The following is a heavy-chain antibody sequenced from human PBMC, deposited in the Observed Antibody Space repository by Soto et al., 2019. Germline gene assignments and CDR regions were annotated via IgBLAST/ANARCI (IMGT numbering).Heavy chain of an antibody. J-gene: IGHJ4*02. CDR3: AKDIVKYTYGACDY. V-gene: IGHV3-30*18. Sequence: GESLKISCAASGFTFSSYGMYWVRQAPGKGLEWVAAISYDGSNNYHADSVKGRFTISRDNSKNTLYLQLNSLRTEDTAVYYCAKDIVKYTYGACDYWGQGVLVTVSS. CDR2: ISYDGSNN. D-gene: IGHD5-18*01. CDR1: GFTFSSYG.